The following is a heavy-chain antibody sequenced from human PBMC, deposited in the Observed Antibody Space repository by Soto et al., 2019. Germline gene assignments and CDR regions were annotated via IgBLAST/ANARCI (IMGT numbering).Heavy chain of an antibody. CDR3: ARDKDYGDSYFDY. Sequence: SETLSLTCTVSGGSVSSGIYYWSWIRQPPGKGLEWIGYIYYSGSTNYNPSLKSRVTISVDTSKNQFSLKLSSVTAADTAVYYCARDKDYGDSYFDYWGQGTLVTVSS. CDR1: GGSVSSGIYY. V-gene: IGHV4-61*01. D-gene: IGHD4-17*01. J-gene: IGHJ4*02. CDR2: IYYSGST.